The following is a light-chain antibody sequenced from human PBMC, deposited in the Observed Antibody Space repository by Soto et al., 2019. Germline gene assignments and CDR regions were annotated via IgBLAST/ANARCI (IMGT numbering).Light chain of an antibody. CDR3: MQALQTPQLT. CDR1: QSLLHSNGYNY. CDR2: LGS. J-gene: IGKJ4*01. V-gene: IGKV2-28*01. Sequence: DIVMTQSPLSLPVTPGEPASISCRSSQSLLHSNGYNYLDWYLQKPGQSPRLLIYLGSSRASGVPDRFSGSGSGTDFTLKITRVEAEDVGVYYCMQALQTPQLTFGGGTKVDIK.